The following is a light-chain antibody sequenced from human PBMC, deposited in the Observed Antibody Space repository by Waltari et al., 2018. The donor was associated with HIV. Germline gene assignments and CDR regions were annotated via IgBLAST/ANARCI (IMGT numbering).Light chain of an antibody. Sequence: DIQMTQSPSSVSASVGDRVTLTCRATQGISTWLAWYQQKSGKAPRLLISGASNLEPGVPSRFSGSGSGTSFSLTITSLHAEDFAIYYCQQTNSFPFTFGQGTRLQMK. V-gene: IGKV1-12*01. J-gene: IGKJ5*01. CDR3: QQTNSFPFT. CDR2: GAS. CDR1: QGISTW.